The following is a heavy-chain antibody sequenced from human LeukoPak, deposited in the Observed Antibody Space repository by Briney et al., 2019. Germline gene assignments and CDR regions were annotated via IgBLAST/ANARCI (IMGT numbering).Heavy chain of an antibody. D-gene: IGHD3-3*01. J-gene: IGHJ3*02. Sequence: GGSLRLSCAASGFTFSSYSMNWVRQAPGKGLEWVSSISSSSSYIYYADSVKGRFTISRDNAKNSLYLQMNSLRAEDTAVYYCARARTTISAFDIWGRGTMVTVSS. CDR3: ARARTTISAFDI. CDR1: GFTFSSYS. CDR2: ISSSSSYI. V-gene: IGHV3-21*01.